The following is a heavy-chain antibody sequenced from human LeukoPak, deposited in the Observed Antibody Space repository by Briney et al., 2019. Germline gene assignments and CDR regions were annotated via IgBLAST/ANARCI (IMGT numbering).Heavy chain of an antibody. V-gene: IGHV3-21*01. Sequence: GSLRLSCAASGFTFSTYNMNWVRQAPGKGLEWVSSITSSSSYIYYADSVQGRFTISRDNARNSLYLQMNSLRAEDTAVYYCARDLLGWELHYFDYWGQGTLVTVSS. CDR2: ITSSSSYI. CDR3: ARDLLGWELHYFDY. D-gene: IGHD1-26*01. J-gene: IGHJ4*02. CDR1: GFTFSTYN.